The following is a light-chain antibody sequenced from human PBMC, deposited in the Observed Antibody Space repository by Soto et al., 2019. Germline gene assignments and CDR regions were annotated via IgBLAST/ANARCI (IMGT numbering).Light chain of an antibody. Sequence: QSVLTQPASASGSPGQSITISCTGTSSDVGGYNYVSWYQQHPGKPPKLMIYEVSNRPSGVSNRFSGSKSGTTASLTISGLQAEDEADYYCSSYTSISTLFGGGTKVTVL. CDR2: EVS. CDR1: SSDVGGYNY. J-gene: IGLJ3*02. CDR3: SSYTSISTL. V-gene: IGLV2-14*01.